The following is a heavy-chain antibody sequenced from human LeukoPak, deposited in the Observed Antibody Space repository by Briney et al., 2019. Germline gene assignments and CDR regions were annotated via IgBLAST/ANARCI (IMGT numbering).Heavy chain of an antibody. CDR1: GGSISSYY. V-gene: IGHV4-59*01. CDR2: IYYSGST. Sequence: SATLSLTCTVSGGSISSYYWSWIRQPPGKGLEWIGYIYYSGSTNYNPSLKSRVTISVDTSKNQFSLKLSSVTAADTAVYYCARASGYYYDSSGFDYWGQGTLVTVSS. CDR3: ARASGYYYDSSGFDY. D-gene: IGHD3-22*01. J-gene: IGHJ4*02.